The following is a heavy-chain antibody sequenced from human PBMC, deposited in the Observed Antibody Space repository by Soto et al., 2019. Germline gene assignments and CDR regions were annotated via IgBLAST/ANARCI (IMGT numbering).Heavy chain of an antibody. CDR3: AKGVPGIAVAGTGYFQH. D-gene: IGHD6-19*01. J-gene: IGHJ1*01. V-gene: IGHV3-23*01. Sequence: GGSLRLSCAAAGFPFSSYARSWVRPAPGKGLEWVSGISGSGDSTYYADSVKGRFTISRDNSKNTLYLQMNSLRAEDTAVYYCAKGVPGIAVAGTGYFQHWGQGTLVTVSS. CDR2: ISGSGDST. CDR1: GFPFSSYA.